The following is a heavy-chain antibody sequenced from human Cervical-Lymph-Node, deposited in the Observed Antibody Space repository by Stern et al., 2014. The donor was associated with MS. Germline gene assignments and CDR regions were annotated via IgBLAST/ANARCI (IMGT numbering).Heavy chain of an antibody. CDR2: IYSSGGT. CDR3: AITSYPNWFDP. J-gene: IGHJ5*02. V-gene: IGHV4-31*03. Sequence: QLQLQESGPGLVKPSQTLSLTCTVSGDSISSGGYYWSWVRQLPGKGLEWIGYIYSSGGTYYNPSIMSRVVISGDTSKNQFSLKLSSVSAADTAVYYCAITSYPNWFDPWGQGTLVTVSS. D-gene: IGHD1-14*01. CDR1: GDSISSGGYY.